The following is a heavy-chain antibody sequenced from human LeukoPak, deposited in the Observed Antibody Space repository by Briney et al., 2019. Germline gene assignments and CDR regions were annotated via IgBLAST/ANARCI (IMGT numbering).Heavy chain of an antibody. J-gene: IGHJ4*02. Sequence: ASETLSLTCTVSGYSISSFYWSWIRQPPGKGLEWIGEINHSGSTNYNPSLKSRVTISVDTSKNQFSLKLSSVTAADTAVYYCASDRAHYYGSGSYYYFDYWGQGTLVTVSS. CDR3: ASDRAHYYGSGSYYYFDY. CDR2: INHSGST. D-gene: IGHD3-10*01. CDR1: GYSISSFY. V-gene: IGHV4-34*01.